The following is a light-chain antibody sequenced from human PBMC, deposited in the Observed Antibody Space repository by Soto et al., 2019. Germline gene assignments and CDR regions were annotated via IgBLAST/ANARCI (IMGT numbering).Light chain of an antibody. J-gene: IGKJ1*01. CDR2: GTL. V-gene: IGKV3-20*01. CDR1: QSFDSNY. Sequence: EIVWTQSPGTLSLSPGEGATLSCRASQSFDSNYLAWYQQKPGQAPRLLIYGTLSRATGIPDRFSGSGSGTDFTLTISRREPEDFAGYYCQQYGSSPWTFGQGTKVDI. CDR3: QQYGSSPWT.